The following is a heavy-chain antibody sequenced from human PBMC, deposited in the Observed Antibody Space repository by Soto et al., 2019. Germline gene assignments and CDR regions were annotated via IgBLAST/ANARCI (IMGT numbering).Heavy chain of an antibody. J-gene: IGHJ4*02. CDR3: ARDTPVTIFGVVTHYFDY. Sequence: ASVKVSCKASGYTFTSCGISWVRQAPGQGLEWMGWISAYNGNTNYAQKLQGRVTMTTDTSTSTAYMELRSLRSDDTAVYYCARDTPVTIFGVVTHYFDYWGQGTLVTVSS. D-gene: IGHD3-3*01. V-gene: IGHV1-18*01. CDR1: GYTFTSCG. CDR2: ISAYNGNT.